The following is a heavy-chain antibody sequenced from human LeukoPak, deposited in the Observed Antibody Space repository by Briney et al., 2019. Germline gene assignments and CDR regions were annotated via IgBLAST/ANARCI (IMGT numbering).Heavy chain of an antibody. CDR1: GFTFSSYS. V-gene: IGHV3-21*04. Sequence: GGSLRLSCAASGFTFSSYSMNWVRQAPGKGLEWVSSISSSSSYIYYADSVKGRFTISRDNAKNSLYLQMNSLRAEDTAVYYCARDLECGASGYDCQFDPWGQGTLVTVSS. CDR3: ARDLECGASGYDCQFDP. CDR2: ISSSSSYI. J-gene: IGHJ5*02. D-gene: IGHD5-12*01.